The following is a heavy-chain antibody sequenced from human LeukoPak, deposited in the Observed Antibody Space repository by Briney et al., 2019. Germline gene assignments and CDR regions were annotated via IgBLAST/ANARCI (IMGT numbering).Heavy chain of an antibody. Sequence: GGSLRLSCAASGFTFGSYSMNWVRQAPGKGLEWVSYISSSSSTIYYADSVKGRFTISRDNAKNSLYLQMNSLRAEDTAVYYCAREQDLDYWGQGTLVTVSS. J-gene: IGHJ4*02. CDR3: AREQDLDY. CDR1: GFTFGSYS. CDR2: ISSSSSTI. V-gene: IGHV3-48*01.